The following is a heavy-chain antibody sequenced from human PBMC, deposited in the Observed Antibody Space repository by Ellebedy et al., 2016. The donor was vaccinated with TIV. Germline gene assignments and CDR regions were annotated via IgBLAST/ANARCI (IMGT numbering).Heavy chain of an antibody. CDR2: ISSSSSYT. CDR1: GFTFSDYY. CDR3: ARVGFGELIDY. J-gene: IGHJ4*02. Sequence: GESLKISXAASGFTFSDYYMSWIRQAPGKGLEWVSYISSSSSYTNYADSVKGRFTISRDNAKNSLYLQMNSLRAEDTAVYYCARVGFGELIDYWGQGTLVTVSS. D-gene: IGHD3-10*01. V-gene: IGHV3-11*05.